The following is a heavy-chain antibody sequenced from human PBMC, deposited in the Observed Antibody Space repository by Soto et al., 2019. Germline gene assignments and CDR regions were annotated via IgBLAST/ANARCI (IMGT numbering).Heavy chain of an antibody. V-gene: IGHV1-18*01. CDR1: GYTFTNYG. CDR3: ARYCSGGSCDYPYFDY. CDR2: ISGYNGNT. D-gene: IGHD2-15*01. Sequence: QVQLVQSGAEVKKPGTSVKVSCKASGYTFTNYGIIWVRQAPGQGLEWMGWISGYNGNTNPAQKFQGRVTITADESTSTAYMELSSLRSEDTAVYYCARYCSGGSCDYPYFDYWGQGTLVTVSS. J-gene: IGHJ4*02.